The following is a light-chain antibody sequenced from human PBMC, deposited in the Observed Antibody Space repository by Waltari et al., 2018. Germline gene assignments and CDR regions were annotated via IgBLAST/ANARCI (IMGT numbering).Light chain of an antibody. CDR2: GAS. V-gene: IGKV3-15*01. CDR1: QSVSSN. CDR3: QQYNNFLST. Sequence: EIVMTQSPATLSVSPGERATLSCRASQSVSSNLAWYQQKPGQAPRLLIYGASTRATGIPARFSGSGSGTEFTLTISSLQSEDFAVYYCQQYNNFLSTFGQGTKVEIK. J-gene: IGKJ1*01.